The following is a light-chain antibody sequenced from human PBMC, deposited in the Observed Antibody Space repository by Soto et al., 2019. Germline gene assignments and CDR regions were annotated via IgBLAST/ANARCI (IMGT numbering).Light chain of an antibody. J-gene: IGKJ4*01. Sequence: DLQMTQSPSSLSASVGDRVTITCQASQDIHIYLNWYQQKPGKAPKLLIYDASNLETGVPSRFSGSGFGTHFTFTITNVQPEDIATYYCQQYGNLLLTFGGGTKVEIK. CDR1: QDIHIY. V-gene: IGKV1-33*01. CDR2: DAS. CDR3: QQYGNLLLT.